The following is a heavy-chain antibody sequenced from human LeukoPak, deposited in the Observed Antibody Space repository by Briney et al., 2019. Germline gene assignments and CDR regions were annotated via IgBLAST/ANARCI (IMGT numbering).Heavy chain of an antibody. CDR3: AKYRHGAYGSFFDY. J-gene: IGHJ4*02. CDR2: IRYDGGEE. V-gene: IGHV3-30*02. D-gene: IGHD4-17*01. CDR1: GFTFSDYG. Sequence: GGSLRLSCAASGFTFSDYGMHWVRQAPGKGLEWVAFIRYDGGEEKYADSVKGRFTVSRDNSKNTLYLQMNSLRVEDTAVSYCAKYRHGAYGSFFDYWGQGTLVTVTS.